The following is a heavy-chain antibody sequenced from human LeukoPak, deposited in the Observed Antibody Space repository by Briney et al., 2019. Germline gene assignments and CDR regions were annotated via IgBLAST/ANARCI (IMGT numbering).Heavy chain of an antibody. J-gene: IGHJ4*02. D-gene: IGHD5-18*01. V-gene: IGHV4-39*01. Sequence: PETLSLTCTVSGGSISSSSYYWGWVRQPPGKGMGWIGCIYYSGSTYYNPSLKGRVTISVDTSKNQFSLKLSSVTAADTAVYYCARGGYSYGYSYNWGQGTLVTVSS. CDR3: ARGGYSYGYSYN. CDR1: GGSISSSSYY. CDR2: IYYSGST.